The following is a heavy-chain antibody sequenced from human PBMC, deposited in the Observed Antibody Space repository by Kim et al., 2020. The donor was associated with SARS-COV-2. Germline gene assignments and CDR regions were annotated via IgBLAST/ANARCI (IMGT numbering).Heavy chain of an antibody. CDR1: GFTFSSYA. CDR3: ANTQLDYGDYVFFD. J-gene: IGHJ4*02. CDR2: IYSGGSNT. Sequence: GGSLRLSCAASGFTFSSYAMSWVRQAPGKGLEWVSVIYSGGSNTYYADSVKGRFTISRDNSKNTLYLQMNSLRAEDTAVYYCANTQLDYGDYVFFDWGQGALVTASS. D-gene: IGHD4-17*01. V-gene: IGHV3-23*03.